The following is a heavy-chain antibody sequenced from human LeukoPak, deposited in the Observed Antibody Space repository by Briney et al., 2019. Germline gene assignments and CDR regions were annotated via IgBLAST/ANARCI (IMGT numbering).Heavy chain of an antibody. CDR3: ARDRGGDVAVAGSNWFDP. CDR2: IYYSGST. D-gene: IGHD6-19*01. V-gene: IGHV4-59*12. Sequence: SETLSLTCTVSGSSISSYYWSWIRQPPGKGLEWIGYIYYSGSTNYNPSLKSRVTISVDTSKNQFSLKLSSVTAADTAVYYCARDRGGDVAVAGSNWFDPWGQGTLVTVSS. CDR1: GSSISSYY. J-gene: IGHJ5*02.